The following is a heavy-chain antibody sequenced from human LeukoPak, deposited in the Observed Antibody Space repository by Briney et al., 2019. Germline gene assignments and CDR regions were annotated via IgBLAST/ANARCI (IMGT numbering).Heavy chain of an antibody. J-gene: IGHJ6*02. V-gene: IGHV4-39*07. Sequence: SETXXLXCTVSGGSISSSSYYWXXXXQXXXXXXEWXGXXFYSGNTYYNPSLKSRVTISVDTSKNQFSLKLSSVTAADTAVYYCAREDDYGDYRGGGMDVWGQGTTVTVSS. CDR1: GGSISSSSYY. D-gene: IGHD4-17*01. CDR2: XFYSGNT. CDR3: AREDDYGDYRGGGMDV.